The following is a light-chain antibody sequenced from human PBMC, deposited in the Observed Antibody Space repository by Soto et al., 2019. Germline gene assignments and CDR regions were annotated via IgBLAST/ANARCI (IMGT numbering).Light chain of an antibody. CDR2: GAS. Sequence: EVVMTQSPATLSVSPGERAALSCRASQNVLSNLAWYQQKPGQAPRLLIYGASNRATGIPERFSGSGSGTDFTLTISRLEPQDSAMYYCQQYVISVTFGQGTRLEN. CDR1: QNVLSN. CDR3: QQYVISVT. J-gene: IGKJ5*01. V-gene: IGKV3-20*01.